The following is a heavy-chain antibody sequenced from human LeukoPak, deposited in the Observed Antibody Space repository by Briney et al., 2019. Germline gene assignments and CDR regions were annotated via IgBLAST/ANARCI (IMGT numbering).Heavy chain of an antibody. CDR3: ARGGGTYYDFWSGYNNWFDP. V-gene: IGHV4-59*01. D-gene: IGHD3-3*01. CDR1: GHSISSYY. J-gene: IGHJ5*02. CDR2: IYYSGST. Sequence: SETLSLTCTVSGHSISSYYCSWIRQPPGRGLEWIGYIYYSGSTNYNPSLKSRVTISVDTCNNQFSLKLSSVTAADTAVYYCARGGGTYYDFWSGYNNWFDPWGQGPLVTVS.